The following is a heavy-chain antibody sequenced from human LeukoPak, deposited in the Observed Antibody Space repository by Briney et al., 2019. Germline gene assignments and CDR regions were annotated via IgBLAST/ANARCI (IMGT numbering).Heavy chain of an antibody. Sequence: GGSLRLSCATSGFTFSNHAMSWVRQAPGKGLEWVSAISGSGGSTYYADSVKGRFTISRDSSKNTLYLQMNSLRAEDTALYHCAKDIVVAPSAHWYFDLWGRGTLVTVSS. V-gene: IGHV3-23*01. CDR2: ISGSGGST. D-gene: IGHD2-2*01. CDR3: AKDIVVAPSAHWYFDL. J-gene: IGHJ2*01. CDR1: GFTFSNHA.